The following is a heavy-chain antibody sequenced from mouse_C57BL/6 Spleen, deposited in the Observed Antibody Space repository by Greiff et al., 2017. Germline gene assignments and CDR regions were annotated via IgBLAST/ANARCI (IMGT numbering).Heavy chain of an antibody. Sequence: LQESGAELVRPGASVTLSCKASGYTFTDHEMHWVKQTPVHGLEWIGAIDPETGGTAYNQKFKGKAILTADKSSSTACMEPRSLTSEDSAVYYCTGSSYRYWGQGTTLTVSS. V-gene: IGHV1-15*01. D-gene: IGHD1-1*01. J-gene: IGHJ2*01. CDR1: GYTFTDHE. CDR2: IDPETGGT. CDR3: TGSSYRY.